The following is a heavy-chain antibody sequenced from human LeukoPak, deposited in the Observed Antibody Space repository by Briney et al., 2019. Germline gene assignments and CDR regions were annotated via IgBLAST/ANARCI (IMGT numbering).Heavy chain of an antibody. J-gene: IGHJ3*01. CDR3: ARDGGSGWRGATRF. CDR1: GFTVSNNF. Sequence: GGSLRLSCAASGFTVSNNFMSWVRQAPGKGLEWVSVIYGGGSTYYADSVKGRFTISRDTSKNTLYLQMNSLRAEDTAVYYCARDGGSGWRGATRFWGQGTMVTVSS. V-gene: IGHV3-53*01. D-gene: IGHD6-19*01. CDR2: IYGGGST.